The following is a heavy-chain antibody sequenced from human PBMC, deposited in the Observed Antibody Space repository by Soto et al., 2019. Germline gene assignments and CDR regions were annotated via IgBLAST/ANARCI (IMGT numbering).Heavy chain of an antibody. V-gene: IGHV4-30-2*01. CDR2: IYHSGST. Sequence: SETLSLTCAVSGGSISSGGYSWSWIRQPPGKGLEWIGYIYHSGSTYYNPSLKSRVTISVDRSKNQFSLKLSSVTAADTAVYYCARMAGNAFDIWGQGTMVTVSS. J-gene: IGHJ3*02. CDR1: GGSISSGGYS. CDR3: ARMAGNAFDI.